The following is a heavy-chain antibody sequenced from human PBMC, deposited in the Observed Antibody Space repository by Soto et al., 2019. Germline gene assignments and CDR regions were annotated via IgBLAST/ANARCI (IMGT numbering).Heavy chain of an antibody. CDR3: ARAVLPATAPFDY. Sequence: GGSISSYYWSGMRQPPGKGLEWIGYIYYSGSTNYNPSLKSRVTISVDTSKNQFSLKLSSVTAADTAVYYCARAVLPATAPFDYWGQGTLVTVSS. V-gene: IGHV4-59*01. D-gene: IGHD2-2*01. CDR1: GGSISSYY. J-gene: IGHJ4*02. CDR2: IYYSGST.